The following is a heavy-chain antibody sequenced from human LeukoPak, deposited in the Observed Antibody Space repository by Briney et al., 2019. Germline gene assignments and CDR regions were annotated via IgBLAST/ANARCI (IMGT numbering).Heavy chain of an antibody. CDR1: GFTISSYE. Sequence: GGSLRLSCAASGFTISSYEMNWVRQAPGKGLEWVSVIYSSGGTYYADSVKGRFTISRDNSKNTLYLQMNSLRAEDTAVYYCARDSSGPLHWGQGTLVTVSS. V-gene: IGHV3-66*01. CDR3: ARDSSGPLH. D-gene: IGHD6-19*01. J-gene: IGHJ4*02. CDR2: IYSSGGT.